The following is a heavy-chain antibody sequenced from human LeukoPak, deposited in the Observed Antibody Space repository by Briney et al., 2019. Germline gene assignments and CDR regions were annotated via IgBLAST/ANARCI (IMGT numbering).Heavy chain of an antibody. J-gene: IGHJ4*02. CDR2: VSSSGIIK. D-gene: IGHD4-17*01. Sequence: GGSLRLSCAASGFTFNDYHMSWIRQAPGKGLEWIAYVSSSGIIKYYPDSVKGRFTISRDNAKNSLPLQMNSLTAEDTAVYYCVRWSPSTVTYDYWGQGTLVTVSS. CDR1: GFTFNDYH. CDR3: VRWSPSTVTYDY. V-gene: IGHV3-11*01.